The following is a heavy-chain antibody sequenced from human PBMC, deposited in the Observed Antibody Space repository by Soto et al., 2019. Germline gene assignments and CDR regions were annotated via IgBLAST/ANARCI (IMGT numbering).Heavy chain of an antibody. CDR3: AKDPGYSYGYLDY. J-gene: IGHJ4*02. D-gene: IGHD5-18*01. Sequence: GGSLRLSCAASGFTVSSNYMSWVRQAPGKGLEWVSAISGSGGSTYYADSVKGRFTISRDNSKNTLYLQMNSLRAEDTAVYYCAKDPGYSYGYLDYWGQGTLVTVSS. CDR2: ISGSGGST. CDR1: GFTVSSNY. V-gene: IGHV3-23*01.